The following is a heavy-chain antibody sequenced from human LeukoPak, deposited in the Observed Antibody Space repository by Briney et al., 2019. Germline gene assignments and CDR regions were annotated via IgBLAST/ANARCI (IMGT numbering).Heavy chain of an antibody. CDR2: ISAYNGNT. D-gene: IGHD1-26*01. CDR3: ASYLMGAKTYHGMDV. V-gene: IGHV1-18*01. Sequence: ASVKVSCKASGYTFTSYGISWVRQAPGQGLEWMGWISAYNGNTNYAQKLQGRVTMTTDTSTSTAYMELRSLRSDDTAVYYCASYLMGAKTYHGMDVWGQGTTVTVSS. CDR1: GYTFTSYG. J-gene: IGHJ6*02.